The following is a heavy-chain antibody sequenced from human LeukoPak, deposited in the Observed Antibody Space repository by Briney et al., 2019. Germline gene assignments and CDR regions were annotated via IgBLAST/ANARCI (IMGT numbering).Heavy chain of an antibody. CDR3: AGGTGWLTDY. CDR2: IKKDGTEK. J-gene: IGHJ4*02. Sequence: GGSLRLSCAASGFIFSNFGMNWVRQTPGTGLEWVANIKKDGTEKNHADSVKGRFTISRDNAKSLLFLQMDNVRVEDTAVYYCAGGTGWLTDYWGQGTLVTVSS. CDR1: GFIFSNFG. D-gene: IGHD3-22*01. V-gene: IGHV3-7*01.